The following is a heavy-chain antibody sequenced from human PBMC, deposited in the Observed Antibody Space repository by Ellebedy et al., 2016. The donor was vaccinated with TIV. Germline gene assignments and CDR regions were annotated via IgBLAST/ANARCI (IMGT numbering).Heavy chain of an antibody. Sequence: AASVKVSCKASGYSFINYAMNWVRQDPGQGLEWMGWINTNTGNPTYAQGFTGRFVFSLDTSVSTAYLHISSLKAEDTAIYYCARAAAAGFFWYFDLWGRGTLVTVSS. D-gene: IGHD6-13*01. J-gene: IGHJ2*01. CDR2: INTNTGNP. V-gene: IGHV7-4-1*02. CDR3: ARAAAAGFFWYFDL. CDR1: GYSFINYA.